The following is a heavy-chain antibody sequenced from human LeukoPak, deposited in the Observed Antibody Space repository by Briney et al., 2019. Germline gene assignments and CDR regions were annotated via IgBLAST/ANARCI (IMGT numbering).Heavy chain of an antibody. J-gene: IGHJ4*02. CDR2: IGTGGDT. D-gene: IGHD3-22*01. CDR1: GFTFSSSD. V-gene: IGHV3-13*01. CDR3: ARDLDSGSYFFAY. Sequence: GGSLRLSCAASGFTFSSSDMHWVRQAPGKGLEWVSAIGTGGDTYYPGSVKGRFTISRENAKNSLYLQMNSLRAGDTAVYYCARDLDSGSYFFAYWGQGTPVIVSS.